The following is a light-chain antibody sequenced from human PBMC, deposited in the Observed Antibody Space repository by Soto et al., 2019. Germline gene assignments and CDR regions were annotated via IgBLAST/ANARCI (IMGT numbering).Light chain of an antibody. J-gene: IGLJ2*01. CDR2: EVS. V-gene: IGLV2-14*01. CDR3: SSLTSTNTPA. Sequence: QSALTQPASVSGSPGQSITISCTGTSSDVGGYNYVSWYQQHPGKAPKLMIYEVSYRPSGVSNRFSGSKSGNTASLTISGLQAEDEAGYYCSSLTSTNTPAFGGGTKLTVL. CDR1: SSDVGGYNY.